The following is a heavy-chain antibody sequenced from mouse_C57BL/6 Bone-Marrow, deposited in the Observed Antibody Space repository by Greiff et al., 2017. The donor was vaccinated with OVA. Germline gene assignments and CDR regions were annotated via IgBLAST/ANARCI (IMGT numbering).Heavy chain of an antibody. Sequence: VQLQQPGAELVKPGASVKMSCKASGYTFTSYWITWVKQRPGQGLEWIGDIYPGSGSTNYNEKFKSKATLTVDTSYSTPYMQLSSLTSEDSSVYYCARPNYGRGYWGQGTTLTVSS. CDR2: IYPGSGST. D-gene: IGHD1-1*01. CDR1: GYTFTSYW. CDR3: ARPNYGRGY. V-gene: IGHV1-55*01. J-gene: IGHJ2*01.